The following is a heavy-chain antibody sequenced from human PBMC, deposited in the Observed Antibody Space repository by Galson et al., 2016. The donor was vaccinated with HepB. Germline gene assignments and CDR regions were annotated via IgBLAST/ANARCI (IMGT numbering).Heavy chain of an antibody. CDR1: GFTLTSYA. CDR3: VRDHYPDKTTYYYWYFDL. V-gene: IGHV3-64D*06. J-gene: IGHJ2*01. Sequence: SLRLSCAASGFTLTSYAMHWVRQAPGKGLQYVSAISSNGGTTYYADSVKGRFTISRVNSKNTLYLQISGLRPDDSAIYYCVRDHYPDKTTYYYWYFDLWGRGTLVTVSS. D-gene: IGHD2/OR15-2a*01. CDR2: ISSNGGTT.